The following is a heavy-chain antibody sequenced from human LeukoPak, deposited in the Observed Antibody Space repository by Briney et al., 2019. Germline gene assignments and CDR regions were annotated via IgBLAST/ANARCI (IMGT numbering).Heavy chain of an antibody. CDR2: INNDGSSA. CDR1: GFTFTTYW. D-gene: IGHD1-1*01. Sequence: GGSLRLSCAASGFTFTTYWMHWVRQVPGKGLVWVSRINNDGSSASYVDSVKGRFTISRDNAKNTLFLQMNSLRAEDTAVYYCARRGTGHGMDVWGQGTTVIVPS. J-gene: IGHJ6*02. V-gene: IGHV3-74*01. CDR3: ARRGTGHGMDV.